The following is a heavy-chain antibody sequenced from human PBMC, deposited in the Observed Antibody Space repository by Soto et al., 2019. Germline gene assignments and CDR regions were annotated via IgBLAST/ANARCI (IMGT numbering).Heavy chain of an antibody. D-gene: IGHD6-19*01. Sequence: PGGSLRLSCAASGFTFDDYAMHWVRQAPGKGLEWVSGISWNSGSIGYADSVKGRFTISRDNAKNSLYLQMNSLRAEDTALYYCAKDGYSSGWNFDYWGQGTLVTVSS. J-gene: IGHJ4*02. CDR3: AKDGYSSGWNFDY. V-gene: IGHV3-9*01. CDR2: ISWNSGSI. CDR1: GFTFDDYA.